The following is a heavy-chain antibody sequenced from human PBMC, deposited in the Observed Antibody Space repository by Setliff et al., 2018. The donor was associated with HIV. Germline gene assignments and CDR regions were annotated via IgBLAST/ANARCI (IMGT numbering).Heavy chain of an antibody. CDR3: ARDPGYKSSWYGAFDI. V-gene: IGHV1-2*06. D-gene: IGHD6-13*01. J-gene: IGHJ3*02. CDR1: GYTFTGYY. CDR2: INPNSGGT. Sequence: ASVKVSCKASGYTFTGYYMHWVRQAPGQGLEWMGRINPNSGGTNYAQKFQGRVTMTRDTSISTAFMDLSRLRSDDTAVYYCARDPGYKSSWYGAFDIWGQGTMVTVSS.